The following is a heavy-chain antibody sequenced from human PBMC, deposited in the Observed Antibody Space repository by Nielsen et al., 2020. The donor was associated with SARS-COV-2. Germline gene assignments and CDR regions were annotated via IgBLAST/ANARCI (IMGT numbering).Heavy chain of an antibody. V-gene: IGHV4-59*08. Sequence: SETLSLTCTVPGGSIISYYWSWIRQPPGQRLEWIGYVSYSGSANYNPSLKSRVTISADTSKNQFSLNLRSVTAADTALYYCARFLLGNSARYVDYWGQGTLVTVSS. D-gene: IGHD4-23*01. CDR3: ARFLLGNSARYVDY. CDR2: VSYSGSA. CDR1: GGSIISYY. J-gene: IGHJ4*02.